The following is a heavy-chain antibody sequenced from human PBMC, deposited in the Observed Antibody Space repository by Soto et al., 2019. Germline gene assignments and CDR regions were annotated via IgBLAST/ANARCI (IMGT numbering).Heavy chain of an antibody. CDR2: ISSSGSTI. J-gene: IGHJ4*02. CDR1: GFSFNTYE. V-gene: IGHV3-48*03. CDR3: AYGGSCDY. D-gene: IGHD1-26*01. Sequence: EVQLVESGGGLVQPGGSLRLSCSASGFSFNTYEMNWVRQAPGKGLEWVSYISSSGSTIYYADSVKGRFTVSRDNGTNSLYLQMNSLRAEDTAVYYCAYGGSCDYWGQGTQVTVSS.